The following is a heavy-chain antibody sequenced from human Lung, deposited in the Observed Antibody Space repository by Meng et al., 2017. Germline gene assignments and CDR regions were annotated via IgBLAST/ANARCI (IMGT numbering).Heavy chain of an antibody. Sequence: QVQLVQSGAEVNNPGASVKVSCKASGYTYTDYQTDWVRQAPGQGLEWMGWIHPSGHPTYAQKFQGRVTMTIDTSTTTASMELRSLRSDDSSLYYCVKHSSDWSLDSWGQGTLVTVSS. D-gene: IGHD6-19*01. CDR1: GYTYTDYQ. V-gene: IGHV1-18*01. CDR2: IHPSGHP. J-gene: IGHJ4*02. CDR3: VKHSSDWSLDS.